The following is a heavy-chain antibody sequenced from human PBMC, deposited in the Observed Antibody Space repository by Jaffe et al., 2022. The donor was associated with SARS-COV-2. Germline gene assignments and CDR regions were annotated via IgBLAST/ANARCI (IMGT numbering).Heavy chain of an antibody. CDR3: ARARNKGMDV. CDR1: GSTFSGFW. J-gene: IGHJ6*02. Sequence: EVQLVESGGGLVQPGGSLRLSCAASGSTFSGFWMHWVRQAPGKGLVWVSLINSDGSYTSYADSVKGRFTISRDNAVNTLYLQMNSLRVEDTAVYYCARARNKGMDVWGQGTTVTVS. CDR2: INSDGSYT. V-gene: IGHV3-74*01.